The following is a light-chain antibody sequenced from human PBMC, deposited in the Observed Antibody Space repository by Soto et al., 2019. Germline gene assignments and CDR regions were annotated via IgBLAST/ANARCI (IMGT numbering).Light chain of an antibody. Sequence: DIQMTQSPSTLSASVGDRVTITCRASQSISSWLAWYQQKPGKAPKLLIFDASSLETRVPSRFSGSGSGTDFTLTISRLEPEDFAVYYCQQYGSLSWTFGQGTKVDI. V-gene: IGKV1-5*01. CDR1: QSISSW. CDR2: DAS. J-gene: IGKJ1*01. CDR3: QQYGSLSWT.